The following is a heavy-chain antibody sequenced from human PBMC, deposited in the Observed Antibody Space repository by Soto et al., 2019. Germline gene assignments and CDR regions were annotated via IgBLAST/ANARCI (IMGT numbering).Heavy chain of an antibody. J-gene: IGHJ4*02. V-gene: IGHV1-69*01. CDR2: IIPIFGTG. CDR1: EGIFSNYV. Sequence: QVQLVQSGAEVKKPGSSVKVACKASEGIFSNYVLNWVRQAPGQGLEWMGGIIPIFGTGNYAQKFQGRVTITADESTTTASMELRGLRSEDPAVYYCARRYYNSSGYFDYWGQGTLVTVSS. CDR3: ARRYYNSSGYFDY. D-gene: IGHD3-22*01.